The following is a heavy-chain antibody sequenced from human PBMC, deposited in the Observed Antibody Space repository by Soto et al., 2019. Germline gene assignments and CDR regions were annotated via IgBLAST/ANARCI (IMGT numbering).Heavy chain of an antibody. J-gene: IGHJ2*01. Sequence: QVQLVESGGGVVQPGRSLRLSCAASGFTFSSYAMHWVRQAPGKGLEWVAVISYDGSNKYYADSVKGRFTISRDNSKNPLYLQMNSLRAEDTAVYYCASDRRILGATGYFDLLGRGTLVTVSS. CDR3: ASDRRILGATGYFDL. V-gene: IGHV3-30-3*01. D-gene: IGHD1-26*01. CDR1: GFTFSSYA. CDR2: ISYDGSNK.